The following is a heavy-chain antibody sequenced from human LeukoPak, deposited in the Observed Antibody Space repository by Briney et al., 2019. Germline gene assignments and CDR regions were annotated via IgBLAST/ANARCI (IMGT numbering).Heavy chain of an antibody. V-gene: IGHV1-2*02. Sequence: ASVKVSCKTSGYTFTGYYMHWVRQAPGQGLEWMGWINPNSGSTNYAQKFQGRVTVTRDTSISTAYMELSRLRSDDTAVYYCARDKVGGGSYSAGNDYWGQGTLVTVSS. D-gene: IGHD1-26*01. CDR2: INPNSGST. J-gene: IGHJ4*02. CDR1: GYTFTGYY. CDR3: ARDKVGGGSYSAGNDY.